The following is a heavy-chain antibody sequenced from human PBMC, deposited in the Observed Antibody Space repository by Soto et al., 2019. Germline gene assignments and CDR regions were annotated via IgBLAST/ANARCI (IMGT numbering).Heavy chain of an antibody. CDR2: INHSGST. Sequence: SETLSLTCAVYGGSFSGYYWSWIRQPPGKGLEWIGEINHSGSTNYNPSLKSRVTISVDTSKNQFSLKLSSVTAADTAVYYCAGGLLWFGELYYYGMDVWGQGXTVTVYS. D-gene: IGHD3-10*01. J-gene: IGHJ6*02. CDR1: GGSFSGYY. V-gene: IGHV4-34*01. CDR3: AGGLLWFGELYYYGMDV.